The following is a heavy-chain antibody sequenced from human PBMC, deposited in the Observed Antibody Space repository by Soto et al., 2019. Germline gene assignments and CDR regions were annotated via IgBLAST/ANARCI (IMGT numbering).Heavy chain of an antibody. CDR2: IWYDGSRR. J-gene: IGHJ6*02. V-gene: IGHV3-33*01. Sequence: PGGSLRLSCAASGFTFSNFGMHWVRQPPGKGLEWVAVIWYDGSRRYYADSVKGRFAISRDNSKNTVYLQMNSLRAEDPAVYYCGRDCLPHGLDFWAQGTTVTVSS. CDR3: GRDCLPHGLDF. CDR1: GFTFSNFG.